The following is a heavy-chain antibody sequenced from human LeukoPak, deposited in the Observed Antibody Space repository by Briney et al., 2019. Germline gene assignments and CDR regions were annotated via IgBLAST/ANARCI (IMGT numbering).Heavy chain of an antibody. CDR3: AREGTSGTHLNWFDP. CDR2: IYGSGST. D-gene: IGHD1-1*01. Sequence: SETLSLTCTVSGGSISSYYWSWIRQPPGKGLEWIGHIYGSGSTNYNPSLKSRVTLSVDTSKNQFSLKLSSVTVADTAVYYCAREGTSGTHLNWFDPWGQGTLVTVSS. CDR1: GGSISSYY. V-gene: IGHV4-59*01. J-gene: IGHJ5*02.